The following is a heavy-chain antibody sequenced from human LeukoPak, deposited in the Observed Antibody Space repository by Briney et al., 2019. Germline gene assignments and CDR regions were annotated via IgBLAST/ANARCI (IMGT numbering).Heavy chain of an antibody. CDR1: GGTINSYY. D-gene: IGHD4-23*01. CDR3: ARGGKATVVTM. CDR2: IYSSGST. Sequence: SETLSLTCTASGGTINSYYWSWIRQPAGKGLEWIGRIYSSGSTNYNPSLKSRVSTIVGTSKNQFSLKLTSVTAADTAVYYCARGGKATVVTMWGQGILVTVSS. J-gene: IGHJ4*02. V-gene: IGHV4-4*07.